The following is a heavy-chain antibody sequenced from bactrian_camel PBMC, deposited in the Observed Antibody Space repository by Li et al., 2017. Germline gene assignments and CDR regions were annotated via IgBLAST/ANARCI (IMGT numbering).Heavy chain of an antibody. V-gene: IGHV3S10*01. CDR3: VRETDYGHDFAI. Sequence: DVQLVESGGGSVQPGGSLRLSCDASGYTHSSNCMGWFRQAPRKGLEWVSCVSRDGRTRYADSVKGRFTISGDNVKDTVYLQMNSLTSEDAAVYFCVRETDYGHDFAIWGQGTQVTVS. CDR1: GYTHSSNC. CDR2: VSRDGRT. J-gene: IGHJ6*01. D-gene: IGHD5*01.